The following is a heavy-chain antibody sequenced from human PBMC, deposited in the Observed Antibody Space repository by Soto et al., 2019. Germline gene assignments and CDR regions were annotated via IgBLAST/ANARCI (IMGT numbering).Heavy chain of an antibody. J-gene: IGHJ4*02. V-gene: IGHV4-34*01. CDR1: GGSFSDFY. Sequence: SETLSLTCAVYGGSFSDFYWTCIRQPPGKGLEWIGEINHSGSTNYNPSLKSRVAISVDTSKNQFSLNLRSVTAADTAVYYCGPRGAVADPRGYWGQGTLVTVSS. CDR3: GPRGAVADPRGY. D-gene: IGHD6-19*01. CDR2: INHSGST.